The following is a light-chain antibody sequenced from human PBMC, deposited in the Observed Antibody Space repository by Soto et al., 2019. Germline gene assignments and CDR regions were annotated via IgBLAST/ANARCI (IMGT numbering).Light chain of an antibody. CDR2: GAS. J-gene: IGKJ5*01. CDR3: QQYDGSPIT. Sequence: EIVLTQSPDTLSLSPGERATLSCRASQSISSTHLVWYQQKPGQAPSLLIFGASSRATGIPDRFSGSGSGTDFTLTISRVEPEDFALYICQQYDGSPITFGQGTRLEIK. CDR1: QSISSTH. V-gene: IGKV3-20*01.